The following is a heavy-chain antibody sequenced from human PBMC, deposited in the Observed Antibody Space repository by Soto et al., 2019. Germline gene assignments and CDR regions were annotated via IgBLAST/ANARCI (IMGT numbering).Heavy chain of an antibody. D-gene: IGHD3-22*01. CDR2: IYYSGNT. J-gene: IGHJ4*02. CDR3: ARGGGPYDSSSYYFDS. V-gene: IGHV4-61*01. Sequence: QVHLQESGPRLVQPSETLSLACTVSGGPVNSGSYFWSWIRQPPGKGLAWIGYIYYSGNTFYNPSFQSRVTMSVDPSKNQFSLKLPSVTAADTAVYYCARGGGPYDSSSYYFDSWGQGTLVTVSS. CDR1: GGPVNSGSYF.